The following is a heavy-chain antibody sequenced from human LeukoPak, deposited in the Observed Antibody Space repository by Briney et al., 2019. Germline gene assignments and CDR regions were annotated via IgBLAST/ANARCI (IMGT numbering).Heavy chain of an antibody. J-gene: IGHJ4*02. Sequence: GSLRLSCAASGFTLRSYDMSWVRQAPGKGLEWVAATSGSGGNTYYADSVKGRFTISRDNSKNTLYLQMNSLRAEDTAVYYCAKEYSGYDFDYWGQGTLVTVSS. CDR1: GFTLRSYD. CDR3: AKEYSGYDFDY. D-gene: IGHD5-12*01. V-gene: IGHV3-23*01. CDR2: TSGSGGNT.